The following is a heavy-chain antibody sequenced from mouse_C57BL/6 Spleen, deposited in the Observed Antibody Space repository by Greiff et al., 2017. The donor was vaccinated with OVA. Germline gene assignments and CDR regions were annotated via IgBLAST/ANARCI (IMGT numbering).Heavy chain of an antibody. CDR3: ARPPLGEMYFDV. CDR2: IDPSDSET. V-gene: IGHV1-52*01. J-gene: IGHJ1*03. D-gene: IGHD3-3*01. CDR1: GYTFTSYW. Sequence: QVQLQQPGAELVRPGSSVKLSCKASGYTFTSYWMHWVKQRPIQGLEWIGNIDPSDSETHYNQKFKDKATLTVDKSSSTAYMQLSSLTSEDSAVYYCARPPLGEMYFDVWGTGTTVTVSS.